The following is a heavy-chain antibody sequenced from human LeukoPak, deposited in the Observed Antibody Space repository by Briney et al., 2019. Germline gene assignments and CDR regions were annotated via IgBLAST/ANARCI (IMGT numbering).Heavy chain of an antibody. J-gene: IGHJ5*02. CDR2: IIPIFGTA. Sequence: SVKVSCKASGGTFISYAISWVRQAPGQGLEWMGGIIPIFGTANYAQKFQGRVTITADESTSTAYMELSSLRSEDTAVYYCARDPYNKNWFDPWGQGTLVTVSS. V-gene: IGHV1-69*13. CDR1: GGTFISYA. D-gene: IGHD1-1*01. CDR3: ARDPYNKNWFDP.